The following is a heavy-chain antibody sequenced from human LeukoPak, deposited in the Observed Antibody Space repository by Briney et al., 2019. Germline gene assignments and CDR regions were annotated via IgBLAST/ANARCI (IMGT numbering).Heavy chain of an antibody. D-gene: IGHD6-19*01. J-gene: IGHJ4*02. CDR1: GFTFDDYA. CDR2: ISWNSGSI. Sequence: PGRSLRLSCAASGFTFDDYAMRWVRQAPGKGLEWVSGISWNSGSIGYADSVKGRFTISRDNAKNSLYLQMNSLRAEDTALYYCAKSSPGYSSGWTPFYFDYWGQGTLVTVSS. CDR3: AKSSPGYSSGWTPFYFDY. V-gene: IGHV3-9*01.